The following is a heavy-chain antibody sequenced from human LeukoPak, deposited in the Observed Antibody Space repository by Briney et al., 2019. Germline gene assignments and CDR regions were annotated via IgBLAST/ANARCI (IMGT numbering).Heavy chain of an antibody. J-gene: IGHJ3*02. D-gene: IGHD3-3*01. CDR3: ARAEVEWSDAFDI. CDR2: ISYDGSNK. Sequence: PGRSLRLSCAASGFTFSSYAMRWVRQAPGKGLEWVAVISYDGSNKYYADSVKGRFTISRDNSKNTLYLQMNSLRAEDTAVYYCARAEVEWSDAFDIWGQGTMVTVSS. V-gene: IGHV3-30-3*01. CDR1: GFTFSSYA.